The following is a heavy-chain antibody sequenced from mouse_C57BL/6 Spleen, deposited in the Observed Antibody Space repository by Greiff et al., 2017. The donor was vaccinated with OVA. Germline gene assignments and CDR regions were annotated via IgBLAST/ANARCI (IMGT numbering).Heavy chain of an antibody. CDR3: ARSNYGYDKHFDV. CDR1: GYTFSDYN. D-gene: IGHD2-2*01. CDR2: INPNNGGT. J-gene: IGHJ1*03. V-gene: IGHV1-18*01. Sequence: EVQLQQSGPELVKPGASVKIPCKASGYTFSDYNMDWVKQSHGKSLEWIGDINPNNGGTIYNQKLKVKATLTSDTSSSTAYMELRSLTSEDSAVYYCARSNYGYDKHFDVWGTGTTVTVSS.